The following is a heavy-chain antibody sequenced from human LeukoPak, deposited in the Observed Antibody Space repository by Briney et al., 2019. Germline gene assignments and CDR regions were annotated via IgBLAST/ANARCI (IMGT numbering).Heavy chain of an antibody. V-gene: IGHV1-8*01. CDR3: ARGIGRIVGATGNWFDP. CDR2: MNPNSGNT. CDR1: GYTFTSYD. J-gene: IGHJ5*02. D-gene: IGHD1-26*01. Sequence: ASVKVSCKASGYTFTSYDINWVRQATGQGLEWMGWMNPNSGNTGYAQKFQGRVTMTRNTSISTAYTELSSLRSEDTAVYYCARGIGRIVGATGNWFDPWGQGTLVTVSS.